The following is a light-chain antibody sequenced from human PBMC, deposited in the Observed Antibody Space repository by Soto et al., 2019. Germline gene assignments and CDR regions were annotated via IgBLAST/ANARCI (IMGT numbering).Light chain of an antibody. CDR1: STDVGGYNY. J-gene: IGLJ1*01. Sequence: SVLTQPRSVSGSPGQSVTISCTGTSTDVGGYNYVSWYQQHPGKVPKLMLYDVSKRPSGVPDRFSGSKSGNTASLTISGLQAEDEADYYCCPSAGTAPLYVFGSGRTLPVL. V-gene: IGLV2-11*01. CDR3: CPSAGTAPLYV. CDR2: DVS.